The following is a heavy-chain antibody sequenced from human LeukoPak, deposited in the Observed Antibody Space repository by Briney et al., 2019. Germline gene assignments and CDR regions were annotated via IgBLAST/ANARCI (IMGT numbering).Heavy chain of an antibody. V-gene: IGHV3-21*01. CDR1: GFTFSSYS. CDR2: ISSSSSYI. CDR3: ARERAGASYFDY. J-gene: IGHJ4*02. D-gene: IGHD1-26*01. Sequence: PGGSLRLSCAASGFTFSSYSMNWVRQAPGKGLEWVSSISSSSSYIYYADSVKGRFTISRDNAKNSLYLQMNSLRAEDTAVYYCARERAGASYFDYWGQGTLVTVSS.